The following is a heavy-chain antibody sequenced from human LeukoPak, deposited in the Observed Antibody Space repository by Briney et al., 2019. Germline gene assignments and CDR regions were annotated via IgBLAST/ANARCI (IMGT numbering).Heavy chain of an antibody. CDR1: GFTVSSNY. V-gene: IGHV3-53*01. CDR3: ARDLSDSSSWYWFDP. J-gene: IGHJ5*02. CDR2: IYSGGST. D-gene: IGHD6-13*01. Sequence: GGSLRLSCAASGFTVSSNYMSWVRQAPGKGLEWVSVIYSGGSTYYADSVKGRFTISRDNSKNTLYLQVNSLRAEDTAVYYCARDLSDSSSWYWFDPWGQGTLVTVSS.